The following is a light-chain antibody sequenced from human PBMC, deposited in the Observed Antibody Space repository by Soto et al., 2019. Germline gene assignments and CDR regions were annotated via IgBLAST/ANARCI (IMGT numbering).Light chain of an antibody. Sequence: DIPMTQSPSSLSAFVGDRVTITCRASQSISYYLNWYQQKPGKAPKVLLYGASILQTGVPSRFSGSGSGTDFTLTITSLQPEDSATYYCQQSYSTPWTFGQGTKVEIK. CDR2: GAS. CDR3: QQSYSTPWT. J-gene: IGKJ1*01. CDR1: QSISYY. V-gene: IGKV1-39*01.